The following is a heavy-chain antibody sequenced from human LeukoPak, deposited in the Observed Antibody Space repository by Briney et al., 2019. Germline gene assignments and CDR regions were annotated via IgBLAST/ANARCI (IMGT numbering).Heavy chain of an antibody. Sequence: ASVKVSCKASGYTFTGYYMHWVRQAPGQGLEGMGRINPNRGGTNYAQKFQGRVTMTRDKSNNRAYMDVSRLRSDDTAVYYCARGRNSVYYFNVVAPSYFDYWGQGTLVTVSS. J-gene: IGHJ4*02. CDR1: GYTFTGYY. CDR2: INPNRGGT. V-gene: IGHV1-2*06. D-gene: IGHD3-22*01. CDR3: ARGRNSVYYFNVVAPSYFDY.